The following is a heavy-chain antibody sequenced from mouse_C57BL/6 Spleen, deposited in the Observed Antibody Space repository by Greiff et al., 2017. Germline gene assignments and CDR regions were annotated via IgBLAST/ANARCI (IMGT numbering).Heavy chain of an antibody. CDR2: IHPTSGST. D-gene: IGHD3-2*02. V-gene: IGHV1-64*01. Sequence: QVQLQQPGAELVKPGASVKLSCKASGYTFTSYWMHWVKQRPGQGLEWIGMIHPTSGSTNYNEKFKSKATLTVDKSSSTAYMQLSSLTSEDSAVYYCARGNSSGYGGFAYWGQGTLVTVSA. CDR3: ARGNSSGYGGFAY. CDR1: GYTFTSYW. J-gene: IGHJ3*01.